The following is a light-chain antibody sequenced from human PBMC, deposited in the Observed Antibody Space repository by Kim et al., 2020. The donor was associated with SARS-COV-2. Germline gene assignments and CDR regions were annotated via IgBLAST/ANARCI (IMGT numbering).Light chain of an antibody. CDR2: QDT. CDR3: QVWDSTTAI. Sequence: VSPGQTARITCSGNRLADKDVCWYQQMPGQSPVLVIYQDTKRPSGIPERFSGSNSGNTATLTISGTQAMDDADYYCQVWDSTTAIFGGGTQLTV. V-gene: IGLV3-1*01. CDR1: RLADKD. J-gene: IGLJ2*01.